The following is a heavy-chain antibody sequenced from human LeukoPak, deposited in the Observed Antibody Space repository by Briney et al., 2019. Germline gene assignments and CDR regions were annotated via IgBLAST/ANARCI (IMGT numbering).Heavy chain of an antibody. CDR2: INPNSGGT. D-gene: IGHD6-6*01. J-gene: IGHJ6*03. CDR1: GGTFSSYA. Sequence: GASVKVSCKASGGTFSSYAISWVRQAPGQGLEWMGWINPNSGGTNYAQKFQGRVTMTRDTSISTAYMELSRLRSDDTAVYYCARRGSSSFDYYYYYMDVWGKGTTVTVSS. V-gene: IGHV1-2*02. CDR3: ARRGSSSFDYYYYYMDV.